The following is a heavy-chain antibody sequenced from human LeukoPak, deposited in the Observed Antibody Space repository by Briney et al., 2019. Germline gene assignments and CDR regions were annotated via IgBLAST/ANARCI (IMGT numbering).Heavy chain of an antibody. CDR1: GYTFTSYG. Sequence: ASVKVSCKASGYTFTSYGISWVRQAPGQGLEWMGWISAYNGNTNYAQKLQGRVTMTKDTSTTTAYMELRSLRSADTAIYYCARDATRSVIVGAEDGFDYWGQGTLVTVSS. V-gene: IGHV1-18*01. J-gene: IGHJ4*02. D-gene: IGHD1-26*01. CDR2: ISAYNGNT. CDR3: ARDATRSVIVGAEDGFDY.